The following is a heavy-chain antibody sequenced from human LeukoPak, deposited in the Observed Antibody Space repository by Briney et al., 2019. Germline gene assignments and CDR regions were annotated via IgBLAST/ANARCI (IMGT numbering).Heavy chain of an antibody. CDR1: GFTVTDNY. D-gene: IGHD2-2*01. CDR2: IYGGGDT. Sequence: GGSLRLSCAASGFTVTDNYMNWVRQSSGKGLEWVSVIYGGGDTNYADSVKGRLTISRDNSKNTLYLQMNSLRAEDTAVYYCAKDGGGYCSSTSCPRAYFQHWGQGTLVTVSS. J-gene: IGHJ1*01. CDR3: AKDGGGYCSSTSCPRAYFQH. V-gene: IGHV3-53*05.